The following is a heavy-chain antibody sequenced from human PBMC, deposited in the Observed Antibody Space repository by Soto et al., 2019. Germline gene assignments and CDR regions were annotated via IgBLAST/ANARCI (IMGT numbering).Heavy chain of an antibody. CDR1: GDSVSRNGAA. V-gene: IGHV6-1*01. CDR3: AAGRASAFDI. Sequence: QVQLQQSGPGLVKPSQTLSLTCAISGDSVSRNGAAWNWIRQSPSRGLEWLGRAYYRSKWSNDYEPSVKSRITINPDTSKNQFSLQLNSVTTEDTAVYYCAAGRASAFDIRGQGTMVTVSS. D-gene: IGHD1-26*01. CDR2: AYYRSKWSN. J-gene: IGHJ3*02.